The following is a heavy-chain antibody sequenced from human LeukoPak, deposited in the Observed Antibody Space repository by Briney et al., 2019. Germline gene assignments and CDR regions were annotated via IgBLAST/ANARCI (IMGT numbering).Heavy chain of an antibody. V-gene: IGHV1-69*04. CDR1: GGTFSSYA. Sequence: SVKVSCKASGGTFSSYAISWVRQAPGQGLEWMGRIIPILGIANYAQKFQGRVTITVDKSTSTAYMELSSLRSEDTAVYYCASPSHYYNSSGYYPFDYWGQGTLVTVSS. J-gene: IGHJ4*02. CDR2: IIPILGIA. CDR3: ASPSHYYNSSGYYPFDY. D-gene: IGHD3-22*01.